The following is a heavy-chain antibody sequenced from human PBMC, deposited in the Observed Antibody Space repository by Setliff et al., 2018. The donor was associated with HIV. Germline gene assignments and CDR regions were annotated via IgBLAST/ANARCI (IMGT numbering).Heavy chain of an antibody. CDR3: AAASPRYYYDSSGYYTVDAFDI. V-gene: IGHV1-69*10. CDR1: GGTFSSYA. D-gene: IGHD3-22*01. Sequence: GASVKVSCKASGGTFSSYAISWVRQAPGQGLEWMGGIIPILGIANYAQKFQGRVTITADKSTSTAYMELSSLRSEDTAVYYCAAASPRYYYDSSGYYTVDAFDIWGQGTMVTVS. J-gene: IGHJ3*02. CDR2: IIPILGIA.